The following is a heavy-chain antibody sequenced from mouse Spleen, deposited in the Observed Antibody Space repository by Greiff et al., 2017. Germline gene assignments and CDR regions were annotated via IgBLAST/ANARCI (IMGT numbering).Heavy chain of an antibody. CDR2: INPSNGGT. CDR3: ARPGDDGYYFAWFAY. Sequence: QVQLQQSGTELVKPGASVKLSCKASGYTFTSYWMHWVKQRPGQGLEWIGNINPSNGGTNYNEKFKSKATLTVDKSSSTAYMQLSSLTSEDSAVYYCARPGDDGYYFAWFAYWGQGTLVTVSA. J-gene: IGHJ3*01. CDR1: GYTFTSYW. V-gene: IGHV1-53*01. D-gene: IGHD2-3*01.